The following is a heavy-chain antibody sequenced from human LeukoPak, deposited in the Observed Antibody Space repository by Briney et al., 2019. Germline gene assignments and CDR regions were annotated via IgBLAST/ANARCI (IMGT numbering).Heavy chain of an antibody. D-gene: IGHD3-22*01. CDR1: GFTFSSYW. Sequence: GGSLRLSCAASGFTFSSYWMHWVRQAPGKGLVWVSRINSDGTSTSYADSVKGRFTISRDNAKNTLYLQMNSLRAEDTAVYYCARGDDSSGYYYGVAYWGQGTLVTVSS. CDR2: INSDGTST. CDR3: ARGDDSSGYYYGVAY. J-gene: IGHJ4*02. V-gene: IGHV3-74*01.